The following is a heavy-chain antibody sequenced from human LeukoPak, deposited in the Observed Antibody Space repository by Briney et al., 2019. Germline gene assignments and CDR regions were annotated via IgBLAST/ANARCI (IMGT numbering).Heavy chain of an antibody. CDR2: IYSGGDT. CDR3: ARVRIYDDYVYWYFDL. J-gene: IGHJ2*01. V-gene: IGHV3-53*01. Sequence: PGGSLRLSCAASGFTVSNNYMSWVRQAPGKGLEWVSVIYSGGDTYYADSVKGRFTISRDNSKNTLYPQMSSLRAEDTAVYYCARVRIYDDYVYWYFDLWGRGTLITVSS. D-gene: IGHD4-17*01. CDR1: GFTVSNNY.